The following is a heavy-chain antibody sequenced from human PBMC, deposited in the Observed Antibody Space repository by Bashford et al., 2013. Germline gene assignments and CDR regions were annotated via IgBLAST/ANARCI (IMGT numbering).Heavy chain of an antibody. J-gene: IGHJ4*02. D-gene: IGHD1-26*01. Sequence: VRQAPGKGLEWVSSISSSSSYIYYADSVKGRFTISRDNSKNTLYLQMNSLRAEDTAVYYCARDYVGATDWGQGTLVTVSS. CDR3: ARDYVGATD. V-gene: IGHV3-21*01. CDR2: ISSSSSYI.